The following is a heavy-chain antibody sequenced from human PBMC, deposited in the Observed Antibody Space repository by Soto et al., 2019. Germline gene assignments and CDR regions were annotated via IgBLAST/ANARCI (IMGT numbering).Heavy chain of an antibody. V-gene: IGHV1-18*01. Sequence: QVQLVQSGAEVKKPGASVKVSCKASGYTFTSYGISWVRQAPGQGLEWMGWISAYNGNTNYAQKLQGRVTMTTDTSTSTAYMELRSLRSDDTGVYYCAGGVGVLVQADMRYGMDVWGHGTTVTVSS. D-gene: IGHD2-2*01. CDR2: ISAYNGNT. CDR1: GYTFTSYG. J-gene: IGHJ6*02. CDR3: AGGVGVLVQADMRYGMDV.